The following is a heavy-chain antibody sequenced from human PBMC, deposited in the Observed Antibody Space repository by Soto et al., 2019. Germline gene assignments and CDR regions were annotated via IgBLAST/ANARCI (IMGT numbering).Heavy chain of an antibody. CDR1: GYTFTSYA. Sequence: QVQLVQSGAAEKKPGASVKVSCKASGYTFTSYAMHWVRQAPGQRLAWMGWINAGNVNTKYSEKFQGRVTITRDTSASTAYMELSSLRSEDTAVYYCARGHPLAADYWGQGTLVTVSS. CDR3: ARGHPLAADY. V-gene: IGHV1-3*05. CDR2: INAGNVNT. J-gene: IGHJ4*02.